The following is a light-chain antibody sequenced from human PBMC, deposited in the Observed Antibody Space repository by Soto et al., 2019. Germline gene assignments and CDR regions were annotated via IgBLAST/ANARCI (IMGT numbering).Light chain of an antibody. CDR1: SANIGTNY. V-gene: IGLV1-51*01. Sequence: QSVLTQPPSVSAAPGQTVTISCSGNSANIGTNYVSWYQQFPGTAPKLVIYDNVRRPSEIPDRFSGSKSGTSATLDITGLQTGDEADYYCGAWDDNLYVVLFGGGTKLTVL. CDR3: GAWDDNLYVVL. CDR2: DNV. J-gene: IGLJ2*01.